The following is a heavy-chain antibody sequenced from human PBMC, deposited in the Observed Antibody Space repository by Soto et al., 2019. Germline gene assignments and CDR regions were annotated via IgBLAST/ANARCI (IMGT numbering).Heavy chain of an antibody. CDR2: IFSNDEK. J-gene: IGHJ6*02. V-gene: IGHV2-26*01. CDR3: ARQAANYGDYEGGMDV. D-gene: IGHD4-17*01. CDR1: GFSLSNARMG. Sequence: QVTLKESGPVLVKPTETLTLTCTVSGFSLSNARMGVSWIHQPPGKALEWLAHIFSNDEKSYSTSLKSRLTISKDTSKSQVVLTMTNMDPVDTATYYCARQAANYGDYEGGMDVWGQGTTVTVSS.